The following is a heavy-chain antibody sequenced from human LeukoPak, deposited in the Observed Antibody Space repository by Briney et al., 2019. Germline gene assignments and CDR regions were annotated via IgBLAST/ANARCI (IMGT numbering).Heavy chain of an antibody. CDR3: AREGYSSSWRKFDY. Sequence: SETLSLTCTVSGGSISSYYWSWIRQPPGKGLEWIGDIYYSGSTNYHPSLKSRVTISVDTSKNQFSLKLRSVTAADTAVYYCAREGYSSSWRKFDYWGQGTLVTVSS. CDR1: GGSISSYY. J-gene: IGHJ4*02. CDR2: IYYSGST. D-gene: IGHD6-13*01. V-gene: IGHV4-59*01.